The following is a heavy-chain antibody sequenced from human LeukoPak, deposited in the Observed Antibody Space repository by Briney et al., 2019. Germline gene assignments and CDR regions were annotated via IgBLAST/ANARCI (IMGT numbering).Heavy chain of an antibody. CDR3: ARGLFFYYGSGSYYSPVDY. CDR2: INHSGST. D-gene: IGHD3-10*01. V-gene: IGHV4-34*01. Sequence: SETLSLTCAVYGGSFSGYYWSWIRQPPGKGLEWIGEINHSGSTNYNPSLKSRVTISVDTSKNQFSLKLSSVTAADTAVYYCARGLFFYYGSGSYYSPVDYWGRGTLVTVSS. J-gene: IGHJ4*02. CDR1: GGSFSGYY.